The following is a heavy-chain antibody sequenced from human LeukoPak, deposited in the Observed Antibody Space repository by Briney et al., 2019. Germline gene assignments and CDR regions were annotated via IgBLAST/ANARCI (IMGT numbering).Heavy chain of an antibody. CDR1: GGSISGYY. CDR2: IYSSGTT. J-gene: IGHJ6*03. Sequence: SETLSLTCTVSGGSISGYYWIWIRQPPGKGLEWIGYIYSSGTTKSNPSLRSRVTISVDTSKMQFSLNLSSVTAADTAPYFCARRAPYFHYYMDVWGKGTTVTVSS. V-gene: IGHV4-59*01. CDR3: ARRAPYFHYYMDV.